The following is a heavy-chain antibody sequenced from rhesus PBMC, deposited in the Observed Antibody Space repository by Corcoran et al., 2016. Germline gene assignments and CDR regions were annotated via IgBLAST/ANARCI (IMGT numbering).Heavy chain of an antibody. CDR1: VYSFTGSW. Sequence: EAQLVQSGAAVKRPGESLRISCKTSVYSFTGSWISWVRQMPGKGLEGMGSIYPGDSDTRYNPSFQGHVTISADKSISTTYLQWSSLKASDTATYYCAKVKDYFDYWGQGVLVTVSS. J-gene: IGHJ4*01. CDR2: IYPGDSDT. CDR3: AKVKDYFDY. V-gene: IGHV5-43*01.